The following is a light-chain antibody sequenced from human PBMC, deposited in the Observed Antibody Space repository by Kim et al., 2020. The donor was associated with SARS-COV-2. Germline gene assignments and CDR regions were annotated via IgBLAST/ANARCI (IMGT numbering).Light chain of an antibody. CDR1: QSVSSSY. CDR2: GAS. CDR3: QQYGSPLT. V-gene: IGKV3-20*01. J-gene: IGKJ4*01. Sequence: EIVLTQSPGTLSLSPGERATLSCRASQSVSSSYLAWYQQKPGQAPRLLIYGASSRATSIPDRFSGSGSGTDFTLTISRLEPEDFAVYYCQQYGSPLTFGGGTKVEI.